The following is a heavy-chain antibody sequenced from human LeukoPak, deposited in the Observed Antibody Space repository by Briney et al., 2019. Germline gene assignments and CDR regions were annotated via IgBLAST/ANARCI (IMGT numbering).Heavy chain of an antibody. CDR3: ASGTYYYDSSGYPFDY. D-gene: IGHD3-22*01. CDR2: IVVGSGNT. CDR1: GFTFTSSA. V-gene: IGHV1-58*02. J-gene: IGHJ4*02. Sequence: ASVKVSCKASGFTFTSSAMQWVRQARGQRLEWIGWIVVGSGNTNYAQKFQERVTITRDMSTSTAYMELSSLRSEDTAVYYCASGTYYYDSSGYPFDYWGQGTLVTVSS.